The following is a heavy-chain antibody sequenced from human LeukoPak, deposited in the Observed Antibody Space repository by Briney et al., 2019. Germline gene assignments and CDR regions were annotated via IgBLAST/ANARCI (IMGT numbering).Heavy chain of an antibody. V-gene: IGHV4-59*01. CDR2: IYYSGST. D-gene: IGHD5-12*01. CDR3: ARVRVATISKQNWFDP. Sequence: SETLSLTCTVSGGSISSYYWSWIRQPPGKGLEWIGYIYYSGSTNYNPSLKSRVTISVDTSKNQFSLKLSSVTAADTAVYYCARVRVATISKQNWFDPWGQRTLVTVSS. CDR1: GGSISSYY. J-gene: IGHJ5*02.